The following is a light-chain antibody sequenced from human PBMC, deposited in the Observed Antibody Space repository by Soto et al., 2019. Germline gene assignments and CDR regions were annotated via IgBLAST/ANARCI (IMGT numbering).Light chain of an antibody. CDR2: AAS. V-gene: IGKV1-39*01. J-gene: IGKJ2*01. Sequence: DIQMTQSPSSLSASVGDRVTITCRASQSISSYLNWYQQKPGKAPKLLIYAASSLQSGVPSRFSGNGTGTDFTLTISSLQPEEFATYYCQQSYSTPRTFGQGTKLEIK. CDR3: QQSYSTPRT. CDR1: QSISSY.